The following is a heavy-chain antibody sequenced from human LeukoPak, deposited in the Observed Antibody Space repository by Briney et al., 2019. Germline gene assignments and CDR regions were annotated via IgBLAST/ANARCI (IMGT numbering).Heavy chain of an antibody. J-gene: IGHJ5*02. D-gene: IGHD6-13*01. Sequence: KPSETLSLTCAVYGGSFSGYYWSWIRQLPGKGLEWIGEINHSGSTNYNPSLKSRVTISVDTSKNQFSLKLSSVTAADTAVYYCARGQSGYSSSWYIRYNWFDPWGQGTLVTVSS. V-gene: IGHV4-34*01. CDR2: INHSGST. CDR3: ARGQSGYSSSWYIRYNWFDP. CDR1: GGSFSGYY.